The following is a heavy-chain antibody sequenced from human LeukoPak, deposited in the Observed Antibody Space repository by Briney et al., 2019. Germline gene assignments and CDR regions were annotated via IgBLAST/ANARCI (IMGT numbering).Heavy chain of an antibody. D-gene: IGHD6-13*01. CDR3: ARHPYSSSLTQNWFDP. CDR2: IYPGDSDT. V-gene: IGHV5-51*01. CDR1: GYYFTSYW. Sequence: KSGESLKISCKGSGYYFTSYWIGWVRQMPGKGLEWMGIIYPGDSDTRYSPSFQGQVTISTDKSISTAYLQWSSLKASDTAMYYCARHPYSSSLTQNWFDPWGQGTLVTVSS. J-gene: IGHJ5*02.